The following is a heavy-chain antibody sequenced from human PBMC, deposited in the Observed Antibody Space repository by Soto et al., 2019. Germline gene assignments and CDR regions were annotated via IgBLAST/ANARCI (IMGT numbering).Heavy chain of an antibody. J-gene: IGHJ3*02. CDR2: IYSGGST. D-gene: IGHD5-18*01. V-gene: IGHV3-53*04. Sequence: EVQLVESGGGLVQPGGSLRLSCAASGFTVSSNYMSWVRQAPGKGLEWVSVIYSGGSTYYADSVKGRFTISRHNSKNTLYLQMNSLRAEYTAVYYCARLQVNSYGIPDAFDIWGQGTMVTVSS. CDR3: ARLQVNSYGIPDAFDI. CDR1: GFTVSSNY.